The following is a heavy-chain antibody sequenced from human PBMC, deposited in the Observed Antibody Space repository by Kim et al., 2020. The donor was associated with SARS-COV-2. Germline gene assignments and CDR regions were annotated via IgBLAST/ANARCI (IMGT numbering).Heavy chain of an antibody. V-gene: IGHV3-9*01. CDR2: ISWNSGSI. Sequence: GRSLRLSCAASGFTFDDYAMHWVRQAPGKGLEWVSGISWNSGSIGYADSVKGRFTISRDNAKNSLYLQMNSLRAEDTALYYCANVDSGGYWGQGTLVTVS. CDR1: GFTFDDYA. J-gene: IGHJ4*02. CDR3: ANVDSGGY. D-gene: IGHD6-19*01.